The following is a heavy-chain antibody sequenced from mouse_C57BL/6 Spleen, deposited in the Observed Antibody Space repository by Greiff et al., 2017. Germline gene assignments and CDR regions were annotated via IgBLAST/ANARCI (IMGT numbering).Heavy chain of an antibody. Sequence: EVQLQQSGPELVKPGDSVKISCKASGYSFTGYFMHWVMQSHGKSLEWIGRINPYNGDTFYNQKFKGKATLTVDKSSSTAHMELRSLTSEYSAVDYCARSQTAQATWDWFAYWGQGTLVTVSA. CDR2: INPYNGDT. D-gene: IGHD3-2*02. V-gene: IGHV1-20*01. CDR3: ARSQTAQATWDWFAY. J-gene: IGHJ3*01. CDR1: GYSFTGYF.